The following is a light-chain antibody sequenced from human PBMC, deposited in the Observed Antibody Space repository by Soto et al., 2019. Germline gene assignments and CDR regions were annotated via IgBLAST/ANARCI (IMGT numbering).Light chain of an antibody. CDR2: AAS. V-gene: IGKV1-6*01. CDR1: QDIRNE. Sequence: AIQMTQSPSSLSASVVDRVTITCRASQDIRNELGWYQQRPGKAPNLLIYAASTLHTGVPARFSGSGSGTYFTLTINGLQHDDFATYYCLQDYNYPRTFGRGTKVEV. J-gene: IGKJ1*01. CDR3: LQDYNYPRT.